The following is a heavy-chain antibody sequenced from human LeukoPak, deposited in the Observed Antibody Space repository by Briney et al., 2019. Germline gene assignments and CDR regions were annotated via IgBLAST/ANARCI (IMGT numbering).Heavy chain of an antibody. V-gene: IGHV1-2*02. CDR3: VRDPRPNTVTDYFDY. J-gene: IGHJ4*02. CDR1: GYAFNDYF. Sequence: GASVKVSCKASGYAFNDYFIHWVRQAPGQGPEWVGYINPNTGGTNYAQKFQDRVTLTWDSSITAAFLVLSSLRSDDTAVFYCVRDPRPNTVTDYFDYWGQGTLITVSS. D-gene: IGHD4-17*01. CDR2: INPNTGGT.